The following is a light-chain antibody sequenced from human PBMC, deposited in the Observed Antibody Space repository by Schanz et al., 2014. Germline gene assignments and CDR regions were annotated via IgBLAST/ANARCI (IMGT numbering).Light chain of an antibody. CDR3: CSYAGSTSFWV. CDR2: EGS. V-gene: IGLV2-14*02. CDR1: TCDVANHNI. Sequence: QSALSPPSSVSGSPGQSITISCTGTTCDVANHNIVSWYQQHPGKAPKLMIYEGSKRPSGVSNRFSGSKSGNTASLTISGLQAEDEADYYCCSYAGSTSFWVFGGGTQLTVL. J-gene: IGLJ3*02.